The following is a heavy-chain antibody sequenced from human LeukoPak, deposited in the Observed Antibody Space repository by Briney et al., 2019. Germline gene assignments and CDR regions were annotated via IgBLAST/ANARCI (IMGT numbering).Heavy chain of an antibody. CDR2: ITSISSST. Sequence: PGGSLRLSCTASGFTFSRFEMSWVRQAPGKVLEWVSYITSISSSTYYADFVKGRFTVSRDNAKNSLYLQMNSLTAEDTAVYYCARDFGDYGGYYYMDLWGKGTTVTVSS. D-gene: IGHD4-23*01. J-gene: IGHJ6*03. V-gene: IGHV3-48*03. CDR3: ARDFGDYGGYYYMDL. CDR1: GFTFSRFE.